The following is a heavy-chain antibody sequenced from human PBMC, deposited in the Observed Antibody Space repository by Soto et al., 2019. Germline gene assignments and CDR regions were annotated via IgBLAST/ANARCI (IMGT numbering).Heavy chain of an antibody. D-gene: IGHD3-16*01. J-gene: IGHJ4*02. CDR1: GFTFSSYA. Sequence: EVQLVESGGGLVQPGGSLRLSCAASGFTFSSYAMHWVGQAPGKGLEYVSAISSNGGSTYYANSVKGRFTISRDNSKNTLYLQMGSLRAEDMAVYYCASGGSGFYFDYWGQGTLVTVSS. V-gene: IGHV3-64*01. CDR2: ISSNGGST. CDR3: ASGGSGFYFDY.